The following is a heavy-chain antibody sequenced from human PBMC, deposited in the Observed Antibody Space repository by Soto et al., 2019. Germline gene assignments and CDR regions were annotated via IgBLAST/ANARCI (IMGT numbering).Heavy chain of an antibody. CDR1: GYSFTSYW. Sequence: EVHLVQSGAEVKKPGESLKISCKGSGYSFTSYWIAWMRQIPGKGLEWMGIIYPGDSEPKYSPSFQGQVTFSVDKSISTAYLQWSSLKASDTAIYYCARHLRGSNFDYWGQGTLVTVSS. CDR3: ARHLRGSNFDY. J-gene: IGHJ4*02. V-gene: IGHV5-51*01. CDR2: IYPGDSEP.